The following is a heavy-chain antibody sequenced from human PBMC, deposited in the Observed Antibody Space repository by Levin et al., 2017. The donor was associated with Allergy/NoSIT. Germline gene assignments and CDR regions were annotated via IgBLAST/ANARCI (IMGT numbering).Heavy chain of an antibody. CDR1: GFTFNRYS. CDR3: ARASTDGPYYYYLDV. Sequence: VGSLRLSCAASGFTFNRYSMNWVRQAPGQGLEWVSYISTSSSTIYYADSVKGRFTISRDNAKNSLYLQMNSLRDEDTAVYYCARASTDGPYYYYLDVWGKGTTVTVSS. D-gene: IGHD5-24*01. CDR2: ISTSSSTI. J-gene: IGHJ6*03. V-gene: IGHV3-48*02.